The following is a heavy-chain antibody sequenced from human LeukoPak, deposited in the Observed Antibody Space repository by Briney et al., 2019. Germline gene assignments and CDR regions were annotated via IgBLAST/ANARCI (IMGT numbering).Heavy chain of an antibody. CDR2: IKDDGSEK. D-gene: IGHD7-27*01. V-gene: IGHV3-7*01. CDR1: GSNFRKSW. CDR3: TNWGDTWGLDF. Sequence: PGGSLRLSCAASGSNFRKSWMTWVRHAPGRGLELVANIKDDGSEKFYVVSVKGRFTISRDDAKSSLYLQMNSLRAEDTAVYYCTNWGDTWGLDFWGQGVLVSVSS. J-gene: IGHJ4*02.